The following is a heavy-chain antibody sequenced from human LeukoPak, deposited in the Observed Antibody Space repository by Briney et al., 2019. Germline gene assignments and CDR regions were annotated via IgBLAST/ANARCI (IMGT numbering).Heavy chain of an antibody. V-gene: IGHV3-11*01. D-gene: IGHD5-18*01. J-gene: IGHJ4*02. CDR3: ARDVDTAMAFDY. Sequence: GGSLRLSCAASGFTFSDYYMSWIRQAPGKGLEWVSYISSSGSTIYYADSVKGRFTIPRDNAKNSLYLQMNSLRAEDTAVYYCARDVDTAMAFDYWGQGTLVTVSS. CDR2: ISSSGSTI. CDR1: GFTFSDYY.